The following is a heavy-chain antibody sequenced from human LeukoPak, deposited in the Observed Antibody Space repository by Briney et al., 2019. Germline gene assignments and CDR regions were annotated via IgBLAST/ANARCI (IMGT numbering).Heavy chain of an antibody. V-gene: IGHV3-21*01. CDR3: AREDEEMATTLDY. J-gene: IGHJ4*02. CDR1: GFTFSSYS. CDR2: ISSSSSYI. D-gene: IGHD5-24*01. Sequence: GGSLRLSCAASGFTFSSYSMNWVRQAPGKGLEWVSSISSSSSYIYYADSVKGRFTIPRDNAKNSLYLQMNSLRAEDTAVYYCAREDEEMATTLDYWGQGTLVTVSS.